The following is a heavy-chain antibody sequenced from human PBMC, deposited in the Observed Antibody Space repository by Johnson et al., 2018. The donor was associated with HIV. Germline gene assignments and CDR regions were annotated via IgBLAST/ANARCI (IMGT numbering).Heavy chain of an antibody. Sequence: VQLVESGGGLVQPGGSLRLSCAASGFTFSSYDMHWVRQAPGNGLEWVSVIYSGGSTYYADSVKGRFTISSDNSKNTLYVQMNSLSAEDRALYYCAKVLGERGCEEWASDYYDFGRDLPCQDPRGVVGTFDMWGQGTMVTVSS. CDR2: IYSGGST. J-gene: IGHJ3*02. V-gene: IGHV3-66*02. D-gene: IGHD3-3*01. CDR1: GFTFSSYD. CDR3: AKVLGERGCEEWASDYYDFGRDLPCQDPRGVVGTFDM.